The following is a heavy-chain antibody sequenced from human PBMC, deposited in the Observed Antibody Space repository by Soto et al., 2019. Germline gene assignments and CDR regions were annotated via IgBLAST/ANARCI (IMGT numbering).Heavy chain of an antibody. D-gene: IGHD4-17*01. V-gene: IGHV4-59*08. J-gene: IGHJ6*02. CDR3: VRQGIDYLHGLVDV. CDR1: SGPDRSHN. CDR2: VYYTGDT. Sequence: QVQLQQSGPRLVKPSETLSLTCTVSSGPDRSHNWGWIRQPPGRGLEWIGYVYYTGDTAYNPSLRGRVTTSADTPTNDISLPLNSVTAADTAVYYCVRQGIDYLHGLVDVWGQGTTVSVSS.